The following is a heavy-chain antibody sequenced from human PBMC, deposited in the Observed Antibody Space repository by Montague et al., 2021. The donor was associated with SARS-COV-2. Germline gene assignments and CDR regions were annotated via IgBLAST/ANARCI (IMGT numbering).Heavy chain of an antibody. J-gene: IGHJ3*02. CDR3: AHRRGLLLSDAFDI. Sequence: PALVKSTQTLTLTCTFSGFSLSTSGVGVGWIRQPPGKALEWLALIYWDDDKRYSPSLKSRLTITKDTSKNQVVLTMTNMGPVDTATYYCAHRRGLLLSDAFDIWGQGTMVTVSS. D-gene: IGHD1-26*01. V-gene: IGHV2-5*02. CDR1: GFSLSTSGVG. CDR2: IYWDDDK.